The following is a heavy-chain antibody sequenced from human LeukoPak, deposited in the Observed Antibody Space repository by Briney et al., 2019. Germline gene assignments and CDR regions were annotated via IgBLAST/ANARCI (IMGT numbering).Heavy chain of an antibody. CDR3: ARGLPRYCSSTSCYYADP. CDR2: IYTSGST. Sequence: SETLSLTCTVSGGSISSYYWSGIRQPAGKGLEWIGRIYTSGSTNYNPSLKSRVTISVDTSKNQFSLKLSSVTAADTAVYYCARGLPRYCSSTSCYYADPWGQGTLVTVSS. V-gene: IGHV4-4*07. J-gene: IGHJ5*02. CDR1: GGSISSYY. D-gene: IGHD2-2*01.